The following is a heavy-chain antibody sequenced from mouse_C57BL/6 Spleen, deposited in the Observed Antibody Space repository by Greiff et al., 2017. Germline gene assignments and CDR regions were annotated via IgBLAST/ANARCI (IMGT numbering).Heavy chain of an antibody. D-gene: IGHD1-1*01. CDR1: GYTFTDYY. V-gene: IGHV1-76*01. CDR3: ARSITTVGGWYFDV. Sequence: QVQLKQSGAELVRPGASVKLSCKASGYTFTDYYINWVKQRPGQGLEWIARIYPGSGNTYYNEKFKGKATLTAEKSSSTAYMQLSSLTSEDSAVYFCARSITTVGGWYFDVWGTGTTVTVSS. J-gene: IGHJ1*03. CDR2: IYPGSGNT.